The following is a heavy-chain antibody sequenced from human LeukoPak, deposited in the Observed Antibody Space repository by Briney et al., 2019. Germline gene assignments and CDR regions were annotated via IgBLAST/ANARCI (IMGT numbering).Heavy chain of an antibody. D-gene: IGHD2-8*02. CDR1: GYAFTGYY. Sequence: GASVKVSCKASGYAFTGYYMLWVRQAPGQGLEWMGWINPNSGGTNYAQKFQGRVTMTRDTSISTAYMELSRLRSDDTAVYYCARDYRWESDYYFDYWGQGTLVTVSS. CDR2: INPNSGGT. CDR3: ARDYRWESDYYFDY. J-gene: IGHJ4*02. V-gene: IGHV1-2*02.